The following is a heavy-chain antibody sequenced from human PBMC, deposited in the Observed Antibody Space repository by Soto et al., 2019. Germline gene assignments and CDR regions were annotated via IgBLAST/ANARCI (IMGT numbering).Heavy chain of an antibody. D-gene: IGHD6-19*01. CDR2: IYSIGNT. V-gene: IGHV4-38-2*01. J-gene: IGHJ6*02. CDR3: RRSSRYSTDV. Sequence: SETLSLTCPFSGSSISSSAYWGWIRQPPGKGLEWIGSIYSIGNTYYNPSLKSGVTISADTSKNQFSLNLISVTAADTAVYYCRRSSRYSTDVWGQGITVTVSS. CDR1: GSSISSSAY.